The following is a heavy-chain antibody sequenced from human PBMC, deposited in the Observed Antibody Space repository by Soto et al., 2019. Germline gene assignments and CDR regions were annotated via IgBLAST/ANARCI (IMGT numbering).Heavy chain of an antibody. CDR3: ARDRGGTYFDY. V-gene: IGHV3-48*02. CDR2: ISSSSSPI. J-gene: IGHJ4*02. D-gene: IGHD2-15*01. Sequence: GESLKISCAASGFTFSSYGMNWVRQAPGKGLEWLSYISSSSSPIYYADSVKGRFTISRDNAKNSLYLQMNSLRDDDTAVYYCARDRGGTYFDYWGQGTLVTVSS. CDR1: GFTFSSYG.